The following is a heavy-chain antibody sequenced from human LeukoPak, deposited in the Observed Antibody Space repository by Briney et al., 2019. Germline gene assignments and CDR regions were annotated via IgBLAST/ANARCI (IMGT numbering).Heavy chain of an antibody. CDR2: INHSGST. J-gene: IGHJ4*02. CDR1: GGSFSGYY. CDR3: ARGRLSAMDY. V-gene: IGHV4-34*01. D-gene: IGHD5-18*01. Sequence: SETLSLTCAVYGGSFSGYYWSWIRQPPGKGLEWIGEINHSGSTNYNPSLKSRATISVDTSKNQFSLKLSSVTAADTAVYYCARGRLSAMDYWGQGTLVTVSS.